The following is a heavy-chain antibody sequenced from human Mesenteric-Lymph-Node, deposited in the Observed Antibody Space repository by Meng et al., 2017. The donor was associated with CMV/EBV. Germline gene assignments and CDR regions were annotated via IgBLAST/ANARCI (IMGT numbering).Heavy chain of an antibody. V-gene: IGHV4-4*02. CDR3: ARGGMSSSAASFDY. CDR2: IYHSGSI. Sequence: GCGDSIISSTWWSWVRQPPGQGVEWIGEIYHSGSIKYSPSLKSRVTISVDKSENQFSLKLTSVTAADTAVYYCARGGMSSSAASFDYWGQGTLVTVSS. J-gene: IGHJ4*02. CDR1: GDSIISSTW. D-gene: IGHD1-26*01.